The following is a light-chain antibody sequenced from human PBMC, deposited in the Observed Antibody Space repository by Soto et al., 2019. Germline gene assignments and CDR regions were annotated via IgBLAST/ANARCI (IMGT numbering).Light chain of an antibody. J-gene: IGKJ1*01. V-gene: IGKV3-15*01. CDR1: QSVSSN. CDR3: QQYSTWPPTT. CDR2: GAS. Sequence: EIVMTQSPATLSVSPGERATLSCRASQSVSSNLAWYQQKPGQAPGLLMFGASTRATGIPARFSGSGSGTQFTLTISSLQSEDFAVYYCQQYSTWPPTTFGQGTKVEIK.